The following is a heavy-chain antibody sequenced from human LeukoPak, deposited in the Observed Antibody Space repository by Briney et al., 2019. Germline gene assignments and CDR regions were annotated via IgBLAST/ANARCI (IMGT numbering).Heavy chain of an antibody. D-gene: IGHD3-9*01. CDR1: GYTFTGYY. V-gene: IGHV1-46*01. J-gene: IGHJ6*03. CDR2: INPSGGST. Sequence: ASVKVSCKASGYTFTGYYMHWVRQAPGQGLEWMGIINPSGGSTSYAQKFQGRVTMTRDTSTSTVYMELSSLRSEDTAVYYCARDKLRHYDILTGYYTSPYYYYYMDVWGKGTTVTISS. CDR3: ARDKLRHYDILTGYYTSPYYYYYMDV.